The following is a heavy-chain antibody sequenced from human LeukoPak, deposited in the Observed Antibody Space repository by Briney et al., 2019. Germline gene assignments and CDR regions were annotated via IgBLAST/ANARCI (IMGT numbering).Heavy chain of an antibody. CDR3: ARCRYSSSVWGVYYYYYMDV. J-gene: IGHJ6*03. CDR2: IKQDGSEK. D-gene: IGHD6-6*01. Sequence: QAGGSLRLSCAASGFTFSSYWMSWVRQAPGKGLEWVANIKQDGSEKYYVDSVKGRFTISRDNAKNSLYLQMNSLRAEDTAVYYCARCRYSSSVWGVYYYYYMDVWGKGTTVTVSS. CDR1: GFTFSSYW. V-gene: IGHV3-7*01.